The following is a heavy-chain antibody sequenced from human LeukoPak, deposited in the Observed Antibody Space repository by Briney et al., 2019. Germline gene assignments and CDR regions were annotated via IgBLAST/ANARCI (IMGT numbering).Heavy chain of an antibody. CDR2: IKPSGGDT. D-gene: IGHD5-24*01. J-gene: IGHJ3*02. Sequence: ASVKVSCTTSGYSFTNYNLHWVRQSPGQRREWMGIIKPSGGDTNYAQKFQGRVFMTRDTSTSTVYLELSSLKAEDTAVYYCARVRDGYNDAYDIWGQGTVVTVSS. V-gene: IGHV1-46*01. CDR1: GYSFTNYN. CDR3: ARVRDGYNDAYDI.